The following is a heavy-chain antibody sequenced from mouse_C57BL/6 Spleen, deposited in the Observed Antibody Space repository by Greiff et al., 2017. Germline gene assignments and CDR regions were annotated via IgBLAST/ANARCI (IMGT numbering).Heavy chain of an antibody. Sequence: QVQLKESGPGLVQPSQSLSITCTVSGFSLTSYGVHWVRQSPGKGLEWMGVIWSGGSTDYNAAFISRLSISNDNSKSQVFFKMNSLQADDTAIYYCARKEDYGSPWFAYWGQGTPVTVSA. J-gene: IGHJ3*01. CDR2: IWSGGST. D-gene: IGHD1-1*01. V-gene: IGHV2-2*01. CDR3: ARKEDYGSPWFAY. CDR1: GFSLTSYG.